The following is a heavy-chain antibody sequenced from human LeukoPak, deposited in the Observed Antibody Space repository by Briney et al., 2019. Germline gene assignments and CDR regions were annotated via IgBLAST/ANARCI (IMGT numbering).Heavy chain of an antibody. V-gene: IGHV3-30*18. Sequence: PGGSLRLSCAASGFTFSSHGIRWVRQAPGKGLEWVAVISYAGSDKYYADSVKGRFTISRDNSKNTLYLQMNSLRAEDTAVYYCAKSSSGGWYLLGDAFDIWGQGTMVTVSS. CDR2: ISYAGSDK. CDR3: AKSSSGGWYLLGDAFDI. J-gene: IGHJ3*02. CDR1: GFTFSSHG. D-gene: IGHD6-19*01.